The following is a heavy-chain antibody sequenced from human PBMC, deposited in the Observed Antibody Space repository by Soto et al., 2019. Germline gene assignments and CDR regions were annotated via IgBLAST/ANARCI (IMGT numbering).Heavy chain of an antibody. CDR1: GYTFTSYA. V-gene: IGHV1-3*01. D-gene: IGHD3-22*01. J-gene: IGHJ4*02. Sequence: ASVKVSCKASGYTFTSYAMHWVRQAPGQRLEWMGWINAGNGNTKYSQKFQGRVTITRDTSASTAYMELSSLRSEDTAVYYCARDKNYYDSSGYYLLYYFDYWGQGTLVTV. CDR3: ARDKNYYDSSGYYLLYYFDY. CDR2: INAGNGNT.